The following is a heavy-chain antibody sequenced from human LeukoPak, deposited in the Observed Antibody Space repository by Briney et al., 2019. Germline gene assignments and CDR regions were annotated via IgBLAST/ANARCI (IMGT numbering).Heavy chain of an antibody. Sequence: GGSLRLSCAASGFTFSSYAMSWVRQAPGKGLEWVSTISATGGGTFYADSVNGRFTISRDNSKDPLYLQINSMSAEDTAVSFCAKVQTTVVSPPDSWGQGTLVTVSS. J-gene: IGHJ4*02. V-gene: IGHV3-23*01. CDR2: ISATGGGT. CDR1: GFTFSSYA. D-gene: IGHD4-23*01. CDR3: AKVQTTVVSPPDS.